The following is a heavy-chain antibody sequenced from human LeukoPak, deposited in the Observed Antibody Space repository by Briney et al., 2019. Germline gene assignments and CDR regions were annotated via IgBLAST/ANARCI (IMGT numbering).Heavy chain of an antibody. CDR3: AKDVVVAATAVWYFDY. J-gene: IGHJ4*02. D-gene: IGHD2-15*01. Sequence: PGGSLRLSCAASGFTFSSYAMSWVRQAPGKGLEWVSAISGSGGSTYYADSVKGRFPISRDNSKNTLYLQMNSLRAEDTAVYYCAKDVVVAATAVWYFDYWGQGTLVTVSS. CDR1: GFTFSSYA. V-gene: IGHV3-23*01. CDR2: ISGSGGST.